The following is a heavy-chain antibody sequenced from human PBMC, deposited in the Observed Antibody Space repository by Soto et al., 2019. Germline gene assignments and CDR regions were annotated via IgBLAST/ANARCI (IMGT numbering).Heavy chain of an antibody. CDR2: INAGNGNT. J-gene: IGHJ5*02. CDR3: AYEVYDFWSGPRGWFDP. CDR1: GYTFTSYA. V-gene: IGHV1-3*01. D-gene: IGHD3-3*01. Sequence: GASVKVSCKASGYTFTSYAMHWVRQAPGQRLEWMGWINAGNGNTKYSQKFQGRATITRDTSASTAYMELSSLRSEDTAVYYCAYEVYDFWSGPRGWFDPWGQGTLVTVSS.